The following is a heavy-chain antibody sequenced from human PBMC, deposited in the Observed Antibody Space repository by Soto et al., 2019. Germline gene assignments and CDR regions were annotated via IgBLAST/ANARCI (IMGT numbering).Heavy chain of an antibody. Sequence: EVQLLESGGGLVQPGGSLRLSCAASGFTFSSYAMSWVRQAPGKGLEWVSAISGSGGSTYYADSVKGRFTISRDNSKNTLYLQMNGLRAEDTAVYYCARGGSRRLQLLFVFDSWGQGTLVTVSS. J-gene: IGHJ4*02. D-gene: IGHD1-1*01. CDR2: ISGSGGST. V-gene: IGHV3-23*01. CDR3: ARGGSRRLQLLFVFDS. CDR1: GFTFSSYA.